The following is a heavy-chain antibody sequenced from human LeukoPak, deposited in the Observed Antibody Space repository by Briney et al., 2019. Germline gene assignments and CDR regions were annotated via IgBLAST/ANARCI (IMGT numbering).Heavy chain of an antibody. J-gene: IGHJ4*02. CDR3: ARDQVRYCSGGSCYLFDY. V-gene: IGHV3-33*01. CDR2: IWYDGSNK. D-gene: IGHD2-15*01. Sequence: GGSLRLSCAASGSTFSSYGMHWVRQAPGKGLEWVAVIWYDGSNKYYADSVKGRFTISRDNSKNTLYLQMNSLRAEDTAVYYCARDQVRYCSGGSCYLFDYWGQGTLVTVSS. CDR1: GSTFSSYG.